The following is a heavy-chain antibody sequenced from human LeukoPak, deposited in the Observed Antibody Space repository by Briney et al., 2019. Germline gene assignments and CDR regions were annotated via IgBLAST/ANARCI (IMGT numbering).Heavy chain of an antibody. CDR2: IKQDGSEK. V-gene: IGHV3-7*01. CDR3: ASLGMVRYFDY. J-gene: IGHJ4*02. D-gene: IGHD5-18*01. Sequence: GGSLRLSCAASGFTFSSYGMHWVRQAPGKGLEWVANIKQDGSEKYYVDSVKGRFTISRDNAKNSLYLQMNSLRAEDTAVYYCASLGMVRYFDYWGQGTLVTVSS. CDR1: GFTFSSYG.